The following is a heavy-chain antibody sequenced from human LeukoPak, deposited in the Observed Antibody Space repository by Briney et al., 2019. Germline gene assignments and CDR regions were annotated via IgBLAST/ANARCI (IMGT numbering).Heavy chain of an antibody. CDR1: GFTFSSYS. D-gene: IGHD3-9*01. Sequence: GGSLRLSCAASGFTFSSYSMNWVRQAPGKGLEWVSSISSSSSYIYYADSVKGRFTISRDNAKNSLYLQMNSLRAEDTAVYYCARERNYDILTGTFVYWGQGTLVTFSS. CDR2: ISSSSSYI. V-gene: IGHV3-21*01. CDR3: ARERNYDILTGTFVY. J-gene: IGHJ4*02.